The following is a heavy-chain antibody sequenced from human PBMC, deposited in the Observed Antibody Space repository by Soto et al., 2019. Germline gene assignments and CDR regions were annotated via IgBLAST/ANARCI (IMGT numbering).Heavy chain of an antibody. J-gene: IGHJ6*02. CDR1: GGSVSSGSYY. D-gene: IGHD3-3*01. Sequence: PSETLSLTCTVSGGSVSSGSYYWSWIRQPPGKGLEWIGYIYYNGSTNYNPSLKSRVTISVDTSKNQFSPKLSSVTAADTAVYYCARDLGDFWSGSYYYYYYGMDVWGQGTTVTVSS. CDR2: IYYNGST. V-gene: IGHV4-61*01. CDR3: ARDLGDFWSGSYYYYYYGMDV.